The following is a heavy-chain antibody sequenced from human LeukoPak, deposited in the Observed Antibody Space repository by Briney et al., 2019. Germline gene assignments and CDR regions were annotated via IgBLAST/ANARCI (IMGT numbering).Heavy chain of an antibody. J-gene: IGHJ4*02. V-gene: IGHV4-34*01. CDR3: ARGRRGSSWYYFDY. D-gene: IGHD6-13*01. Sequence: SETLSLTCAVYGGSCSGYYWSWIRQPPGKGLEWIGEINHSGSTNYYPPLKSRVTISVDTSQNQFSLTLSSVTAADTAVYYCARGRRGSSWYYFDYWGQGTLVTVSS. CDR1: GGSCSGYY. CDR2: INHSGST.